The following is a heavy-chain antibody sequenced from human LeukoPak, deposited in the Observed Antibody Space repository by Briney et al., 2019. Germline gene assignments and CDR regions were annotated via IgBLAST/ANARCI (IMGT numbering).Heavy chain of an antibody. CDR3: ANVVRGVIIQNDAFDI. CDR1: GFTFSSYA. J-gene: IGHJ3*02. Sequence: GGSLRLSCAASGFTFSSYAMSWVRQAQGKGLEWVSAISGSGGSTYYADSVKGRFTISRDNSKNTLYLQMNSLRAEDTAVYSCANVVRGVIIQNDAFDIRGQGTMVTVSS. CDR2: ISGSGGST. D-gene: IGHD3-10*01. V-gene: IGHV3-23*01.